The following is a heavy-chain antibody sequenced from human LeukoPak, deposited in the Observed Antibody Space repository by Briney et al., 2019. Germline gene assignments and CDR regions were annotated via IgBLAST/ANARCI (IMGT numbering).Heavy chain of an antibody. CDR3: ARDGPAQMVDLDY. CDR1: GYTFSGTGWY. Sequence: DSVKVSCKASGYTFSGTGWYLYWLRQAPGQGLECMGWIHPNNGDTAYAQKLEGRVAMTRDTSISTANMELRRLRPDDTAVYFCARDGPAQMVDLDYWGQGTLVTVSS. J-gene: IGHJ4*02. D-gene: IGHD3-10*01. V-gene: IGHV1-2*02. CDR2: IHPNNGDT.